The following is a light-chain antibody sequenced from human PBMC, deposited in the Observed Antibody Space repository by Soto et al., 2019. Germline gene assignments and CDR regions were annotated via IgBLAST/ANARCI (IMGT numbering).Light chain of an antibody. CDR3: SSYTGSSALLL. Sequence: QSALTQPASVSGSPGQSITISCTGTSRDVGVYSYVSWYQQHPGKAPKLIIYEVDTRPSGVSDRFSGSKSGNTASLIISGLQTEDEAVYFCSSYTGSSALLLFGGGTKLTVL. CDR2: EVD. J-gene: IGLJ2*01. CDR1: SRDVGVYSY. V-gene: IGLV2-14*01.